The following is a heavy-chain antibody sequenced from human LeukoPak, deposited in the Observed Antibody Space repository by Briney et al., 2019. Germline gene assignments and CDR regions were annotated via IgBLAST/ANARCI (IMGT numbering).Heavy chain of an antibody. CDR3: ARDNSYYMDV. CDR1: GFTFSSYG. CDR2: ISYDGSNK. J-gene: IGHJ6*03. V-gene: IGHV3-30*19. Sequence: GGSLRLSCAASGFTFSSYGMHWVRQAPGKGLEWVAIISYDGSNKYYAESVKGRFTISRDNSKNTLYLQMNSLRAEDTAVYYCARDNSYYMDVWGKGTTVTVSS.